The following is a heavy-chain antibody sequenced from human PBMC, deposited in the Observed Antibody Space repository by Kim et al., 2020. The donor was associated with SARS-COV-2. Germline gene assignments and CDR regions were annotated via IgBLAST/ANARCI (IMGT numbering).Heavy chain of an antibody. CDR3: ARDWAGYDGEYFDY. J-gene: IGHJ4*02. V-gene: IGHV3-21*01. Sequence: ADSVKGRFTISRDNAKNSLYLQMNSLRAEDTAVYYCARDWAGYDGEYFDYWGQGTLVTVSS. D-gene: IGHD3-22*01.